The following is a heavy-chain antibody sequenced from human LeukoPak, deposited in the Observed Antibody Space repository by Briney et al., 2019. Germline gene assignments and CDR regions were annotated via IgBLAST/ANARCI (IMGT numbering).Heavy chain of an antibody. Sequence: SETLSLTCTVSGGSISSYYWSWIRQPPGKGLEWIGYIYYSGSTNYNPSLKSRVTISVDTSKNQFSLKLSSVTAADTAVYYCASSGLTSRSGFDPWGQGTLVTVSS. CDR1: GGSISSYY. V-gene: IGHV4-59*01. CDR3: ASSGLTSRSGFDP. D-gene: IGHD2-2*01. CDR2: IYYSGST. J-gene: IGHJ5*02.